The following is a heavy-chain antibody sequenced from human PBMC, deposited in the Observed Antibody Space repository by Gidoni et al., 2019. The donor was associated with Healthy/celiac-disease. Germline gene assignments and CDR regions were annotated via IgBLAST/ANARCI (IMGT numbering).Heavy chain of an antibody. D-gene: IGHD3-10*01. CDR1: GFPFSSYG. Sequence: QVQLVESGGGVVQPGRSLRLSCAASGFPFSSYGMHWVRQAPGKGLEWVAVIWYDGSNKYYADSVKGRFTISRDNSKNTLYLQMNSLRAEDTAVYYCARDRGPYGSGSYNDYWGQGTLVTVSS. J-gene: IGHJ4*02. V-gene: IGHV3-33*01. CDR2: IWYDGSNK. CDR3: ARDRGPYGSGSYNDY.